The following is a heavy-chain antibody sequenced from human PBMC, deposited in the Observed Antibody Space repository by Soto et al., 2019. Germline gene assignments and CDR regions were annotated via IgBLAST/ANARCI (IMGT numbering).Heavy chain of an antibody. CDR1: GFTFSSYA. CDR3: ARGREYGDYGAGDY. D-gene: IGHD4-17*01. J-gene: IGHJ4*02. V-gene: IGHV3-30-3*01. CDR2: ISYDGRNK. Sequence: QVQLVESGGGVVQPGRSLRLSCAASGFTFSSYAMHWVRQAPGKGLEWVAVISYDGRNKYYADSVKGRFTISRDNSKDTLYLQMTNLRAEDTAVYYCARGREYGDYGAGDYWGQGTLVTVSS.